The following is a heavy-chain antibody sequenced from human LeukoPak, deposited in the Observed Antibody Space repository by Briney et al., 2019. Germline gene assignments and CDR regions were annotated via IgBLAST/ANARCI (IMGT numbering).Heavy chain of an antibody. D-gene: IGHD2-15*01. CDR2: ISSSSSYI. Sequence: GGSLSLSCAASGFTFSSYSMNWVRPAPGKGLEWVSSISSSSSYIYYADSVKGRFTISRDNAKNSLYLQMNSLRAEDTAVYYCARDALSVVVVAAMLDYWGQGTLVTVSS. CDR1: GFTFSSYS. V-gene: IGHV3-21*01. CDR3: ARDALSVVVVAAMLDY. J-gene: IGHJ4*02.